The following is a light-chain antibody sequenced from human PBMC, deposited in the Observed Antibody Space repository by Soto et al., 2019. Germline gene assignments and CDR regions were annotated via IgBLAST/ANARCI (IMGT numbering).Light chain of an antibody. CDR1: SDIGNYNL. J-gene: IGLJ1*01. Sequence: QSAVTQPASVSGSPGQSVTISCSGSDIGNYNLVSWYQHLPGRAPKLLIFEVTMRPSGISDRFSGSKSASTASLTISGLQAEDEGDYYSASYAGSRTYVFGSGPKLTVL. CDR3: ASYAGSRTYV. CDR2: EVT. V-gene: IGLV2-23*02.